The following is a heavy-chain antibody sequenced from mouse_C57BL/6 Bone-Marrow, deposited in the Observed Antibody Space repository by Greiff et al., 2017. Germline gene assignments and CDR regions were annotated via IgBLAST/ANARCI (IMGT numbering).Heavy chain of an antibody. D-gene: IGHD1-1*01. CDR1: GFTFSSYG. J-gene: IGHJ2*01. CDR3: ARRGYGSNFDY. Sequence: EVKLVESGGDLVKPGGSLKLSCAASGFTFSSYGMSWVRQTPDQRLEWVATISSGGSYTYYPDSVKGRFTISRDNAKNTLYLQMSSLKSEDTAMYYCARRGYGSNFDYWGKGTTLTVSS. V-gene: IGHV5-6*02. CDR2: ISSGGSYT.